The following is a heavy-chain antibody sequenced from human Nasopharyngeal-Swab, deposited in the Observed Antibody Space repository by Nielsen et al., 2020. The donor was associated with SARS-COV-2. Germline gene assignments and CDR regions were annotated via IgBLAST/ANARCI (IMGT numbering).Heavy chain of an antibody. J-gene: IGHJ4*02. CDR2: IRYDGSNK. Sequence: GESLKISCAASGFTFSSYGMHWVRQAPGKELEWVAFIRYDGSNKYYADSVKGRFTISRDNAKNSLYLQMNSLRAEDTAVYYCARVGILTDGDYWGQGTLVTVSS. V-gene: IGHV3-30*02. D-gene: IGHD3-9*01. CDR1: GFTFSSYG. CDR3: ARVGILTDGDY.